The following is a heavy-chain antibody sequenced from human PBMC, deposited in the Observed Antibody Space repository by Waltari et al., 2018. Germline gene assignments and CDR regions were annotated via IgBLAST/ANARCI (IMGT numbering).Heavy chain of an antibody. CDR1: GFAFSSFW. CDR3: TRDSPSWI. V-gene: IGHV3-74*01. Sequence: EGQLVESGGGLVQPGGSLKLSCAASGFAFSSFWMHWVRQVPGQGLGWGSRINREESDTSNADSVRGRFTVSRDNAKNMVYLQMKSLRAEDTAIYYCTRDSPSWIWGQGTMVSVSS. J-gene: IGHJ3*02. CDR2: INREESDT.